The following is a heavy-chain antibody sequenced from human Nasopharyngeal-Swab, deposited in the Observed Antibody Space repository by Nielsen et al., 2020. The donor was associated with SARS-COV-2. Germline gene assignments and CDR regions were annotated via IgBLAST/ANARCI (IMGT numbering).Heavy chain of an antibody. Sequence: SETLSLTCTVSGGSISSGDYYWSWIRQPPGKGLEWIGYIYYSGNTYYNPSLKSRVTISVDTSKNQFSLKLSSVTAADTAVYYCARVYYYYYYMDVWGKGTTVTVSS. V-gene: IGHV4-30-4*01. CDR3: ARVYYYYYYMDV. CDR1: GGSISSGDYY. J-gene: IGHJ6*03. CDR2: IYYSGNT.